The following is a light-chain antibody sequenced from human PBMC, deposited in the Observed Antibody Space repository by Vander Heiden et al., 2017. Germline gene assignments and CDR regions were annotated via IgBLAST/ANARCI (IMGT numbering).Light chain of an antibody. CDR1: NMGGKR. CDR2: DGC. V-gene: IGLV3-21*02. Sequence: SSELTRPPSVSVAPGLAARVPCGGNNMGGKRVHWYQQKPGQAPVLVVCDGCDRPSGIPERFSGSRSGHTATLTISRVEAGDEADYYCLIWDSSSDHQVFGTGTQVTVL. CDR3: LIWDSSSDHQV. J-gene: IGLJ1*01.